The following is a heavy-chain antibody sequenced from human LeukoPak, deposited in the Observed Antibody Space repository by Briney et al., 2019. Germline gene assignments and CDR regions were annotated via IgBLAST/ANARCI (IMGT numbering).Heavy chain of an antibody. CDR2: IYYSGST. CDR3: ARWESGHFDY. CDR1: GGSISSSSHY. Sequence: SETLALTCTVSGGSISSSSHYWGWIRQPPGKGLEWIGSIYYSGSTYYNPSLKSRVTISVDTSKNQFSLKLSSVTAADTAVYYCARWESGHFDYWGQGTLVTVSS. V-gene: IGHV4-39*01. D-gene: IGHD2-15*01. J-gene: IGHJ4*02.